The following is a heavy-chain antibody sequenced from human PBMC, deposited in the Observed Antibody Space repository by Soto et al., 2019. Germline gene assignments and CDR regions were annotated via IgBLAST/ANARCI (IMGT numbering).Heavy chain of an antibody. CDR3: AAPLTRGYSYGFHYYYGMDV. D-gene: IGHD5-18*01. CDR1: GGSISSSSYY. Sequence: SETLSLTCTVSGGSISSSSYYWGWIRQPPGKGLEWIGSIYYSGSTYYNPSLKSRVTISVDTSKNQYSLKLSSVTAADTAVYYCAAPLTRGYSYGFHYYYGMDVWGQGTTVTVSS. J-gene: IGHJ6*02. CDR2: IYYSGST. V-gene: IGHV4-39*01.